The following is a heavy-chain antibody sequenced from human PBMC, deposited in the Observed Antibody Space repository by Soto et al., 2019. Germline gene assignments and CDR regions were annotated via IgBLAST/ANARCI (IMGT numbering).Heavy chain of an antibody. Sequence: GESLKISCKVSGDSFTGFWIGWVRQMPGKGLEWLGSIYPRDSDTRYSPSFQGHVTISADKSLSTAYLQWNSLQASGTAIYYCARQHPLDSRVWFTWGQGTMVTVSS. J-gene: IGHJ4*02. CDR1: GDSFTGFW. D-gene: IGHD6-19*01. CDR3: ARQHPLDSRVWFT. V-gene: IGHV5-51*01. CDR2: IYPRDSDT.